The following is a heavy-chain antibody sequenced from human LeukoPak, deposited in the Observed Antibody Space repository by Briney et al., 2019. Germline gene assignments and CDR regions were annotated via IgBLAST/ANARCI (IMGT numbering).Heavy chain of an antibody. CDR3: AREAGGYGGNENYYYMDV. CDR1: GYSISSCYY. J-gene: IGHJ6*03. CDR2: IYHSGST. Sequence: SETLSLTCTVSGYSISSCYYWGWTWQPPGKGREWIGRIYHSGSTHYNPSLKSRVTISVDTSKNQFSLKLSSVTAADTAVYYCAREAGGYGGNENYYYMDVWGKGTTVTVSS. V-gene: IGHV4-38-2*02. D-gene: IGHD5-12*01.